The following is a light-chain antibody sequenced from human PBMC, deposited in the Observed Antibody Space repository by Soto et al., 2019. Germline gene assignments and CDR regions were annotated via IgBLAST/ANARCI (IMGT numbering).Light chain of an antibody. J-gene: IGKJ5*01. V-gene: IGKV3-15*01. CDR2: AAS. Sequence: EIVITQSPATLSVSPGESATLSCRASQSVSSNLAWYQQKPGQAPRLLIYAASTRATGIPARFSGSGSGTEFTLTISSLQSEDFAVYYCQQYNNWSFGQGTLLEIK. CDR1: QSVSSN. CDR3: QQYNNWS.